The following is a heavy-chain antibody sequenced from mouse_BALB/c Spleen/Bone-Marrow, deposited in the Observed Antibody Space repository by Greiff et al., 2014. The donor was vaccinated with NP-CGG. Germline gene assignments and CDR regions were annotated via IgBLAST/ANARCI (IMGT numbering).Heavy chain of an antibody. V-gene: IGHV14-3*02. CDR1: GFNIKDTY. D-gene: IGHD1-1*01. CDR2: IDPANGNT. CDR3: DAYCDVISYGFAY. J-gene: IGHJ3*01. Sequence: EVQLQQSGAELVKSGASVKLSCTASGFNIKDTYMHWVKQRPEQGLEWIGRIDPANGNTKYDPKFQGKATITADTSSNTAYLQLSSLTSEDTAVYYCDAYCDVISYGFAYWGQGTPLTVPA.